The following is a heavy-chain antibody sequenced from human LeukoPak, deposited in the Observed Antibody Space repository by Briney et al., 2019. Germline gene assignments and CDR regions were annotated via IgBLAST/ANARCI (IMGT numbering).Heavy chain of an antibody. CDR2: ISYDGRNI. CDR1: GFTFNNYG. J-gene: IGHJ4*02. Sequence: GGSLRLSCAASGFTFNNYGMHWVRQAPGKGLEWVAVISYDGRNIHYPDSVKGRFTISRDISTDTPWLQMDSLRTEDTAVYYCAKGPLRGTAAAIDYWGQGTLVTVSS. CDR3: AKGPLRGTAAAIDY. D-gene: IGHD2-2*01. V-gene: IGHV3-30*18.